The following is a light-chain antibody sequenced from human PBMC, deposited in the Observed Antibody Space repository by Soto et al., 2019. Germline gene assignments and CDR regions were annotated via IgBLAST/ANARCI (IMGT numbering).Light chain of an antibody. CDR2: DAS. J-gene: IGKJ2*01. Sequence: EIVLTQSPVTLSLSPGERATLSCRASRSVSSYFAWYQQKPGQAPRLLIYDASNRATGIPARFSGSGSGTDFTLTISSLEPEDFAVYYCQQRSNWPPYTFGQGTKLEIK. V-gene: IGKV3-11*01. CDR3: QQRSNWPPYT. CDR1: RSVSSY.